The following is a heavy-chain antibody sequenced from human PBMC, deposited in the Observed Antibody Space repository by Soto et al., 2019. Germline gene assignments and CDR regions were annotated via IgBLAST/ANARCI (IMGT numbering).Heavy chain of an antibody. Sequence: EVPLVESGGGLIQPGGSLRLSCVVSGFTVSSANYMSWVRQAPGKGLEWVSDIYPDDNTFYADSVTGRFTISRDNSKNTLYLQMNSLRAEDTAVYYCHGYGYWGQGTLVTVSS. CDR1: GFTVSSANY. V-gene: IGHV3-53*01. D-gene: IGHD5-12*01. CDR2: IYPDDNT. J-gene: IGHJ4*02. CDR3: HGYGY.